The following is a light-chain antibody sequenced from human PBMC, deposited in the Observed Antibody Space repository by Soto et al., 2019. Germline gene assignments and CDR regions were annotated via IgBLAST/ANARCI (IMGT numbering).Light chain of an antibody. CDR2: DVT. CDR3: SSYTSSSTYV. Sequence: QSALTQPASVSGSPGQSITISCTGTSSDVGGYNYVSWYQQHPGKAPKLVISDVTSRPSGVSHRFSGSKSGNTASLTISGLQAEDEADYYCSSYTSSSTYVFGTGTKLTVL. CDR1: SSDVGGYNY. V-gene: IGLV2-14*03. J-gene: IGLJ1*01.